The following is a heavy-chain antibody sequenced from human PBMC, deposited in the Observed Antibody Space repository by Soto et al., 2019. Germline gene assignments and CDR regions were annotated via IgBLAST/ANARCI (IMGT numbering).Heavy chain of an antibody. CDR2: INHRGST. CDR1: GGSFSGYF. J-gene: IGHJ4*02. CDR3: ARGRLHLGELSFNYLDF. V-gene: IGHV4-34*01. D-gene: IGHD3-16*02. Sequence: QVQLQQWGAGLLKPSETLSLTCAVYGGSFSGYFWSWIRQPPGKGLEWIGEINHRGSTNYIPSLKSRVTIAVDTSKNQFSLKLSSVTAAYTAVYYCARGRLHLGELSFNYLDFWGQGTLVTVSS.